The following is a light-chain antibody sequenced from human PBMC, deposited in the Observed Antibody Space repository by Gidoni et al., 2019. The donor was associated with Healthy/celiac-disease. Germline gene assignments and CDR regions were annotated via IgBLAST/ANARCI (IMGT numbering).Light chain of an antibody. Sequence: AIRMTPSPSSFSASTGDRVTITCRASQGISSYLAWYQQKPGKAPKLLIYDASTLQSGVPSRFSGSGSGTDFTLTISCLQSEDFATYYCQQYYSYPNFGQGTRLEIK. CDR1: QGISSY. V-gene: IGKV1-8*01. J-gene: IGKJ5*01. CDR2: DAS. CDR3: QQYYSYPN.